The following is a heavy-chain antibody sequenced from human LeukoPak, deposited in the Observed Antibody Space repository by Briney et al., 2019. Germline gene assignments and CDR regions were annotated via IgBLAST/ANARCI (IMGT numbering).Heavy chain of an antibody. CDR2: ISAYNGNT. CDR3: ARWPRKWPPVFFDD. D-gene: IGHD5-12*01. J-gene: IGHJ4*02. CDR1: GYTFTSYG. Sequence: ASVKVSCKASGYTFTSYGISWVRQPPGQGLEWMGWISAYNGNTNYAQKLQGRVTMTRDTSTSTAYMELKSLISDDTAVYYCARWPRKWPPVFFDDWGQGTLVTVSS. V-gene: IGHV1-18*01.